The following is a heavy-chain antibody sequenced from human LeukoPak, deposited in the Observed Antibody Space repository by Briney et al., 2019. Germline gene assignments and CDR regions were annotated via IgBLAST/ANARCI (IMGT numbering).Heavy chain of an antibody. CDR3: ASGVLGYCSRSSCAADDFDI. V-gene: IGHV4-4*07. CDR1: GVSISSYY. D-gene: IGHD2-2*03. Sequence: PSETLCLTCTVSGVSISSYYWSWIRQPAGKGLEWIGRIYTSGSTNYTPSLKRRVTMSVDTSKNPFSLKLSTVTAEDPAVYYCASGVLGYCSRSSCAADDFDIWGQGTMVTVSS. CDR2: IYTSGST. J-gene: IGHJ3*02.